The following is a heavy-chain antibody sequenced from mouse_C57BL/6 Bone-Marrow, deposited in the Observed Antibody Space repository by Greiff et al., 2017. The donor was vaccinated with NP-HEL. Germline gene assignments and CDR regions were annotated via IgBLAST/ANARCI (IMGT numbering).Heavy chain of an antibody. CDR2: IYPGDGDT. D-gene: IGHD1-1*01. CDR3: ARWGYYDY. Sequence: QVQLKESGPELVKPGASVKISCKASGYAFSSSWMNWVKQRPGKGLEGIGRIYPGDGDTNYNGKFKGKATLTADKSSSTAYMQLSSLTSEDSAVYFCARWGYYDYWGQGTTLTVSS. V-gene: IGHV1-82*01. J-gene: IGHJ2*01. CDR1: GYAFSSSW.